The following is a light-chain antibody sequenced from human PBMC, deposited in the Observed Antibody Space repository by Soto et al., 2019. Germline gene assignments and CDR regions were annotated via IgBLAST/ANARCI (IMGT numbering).Light chain of an antibody. Sequence: DIVMTQSPDSLAVSLGERATINCKSSQSVLHSTNNENYLAWYQQKPGQSPKLLIYWASIRESGVPDRFSGSGSGTDFTLTISTLQAEDVGVYFCQQYSSAPFTFGPGTKVDI. V-gene: IGKV4-1*01. CDR1: QSVLHSTNNENY. CDR2: WAS. J-gene: IGKJ3*01. CDR3: QQYSSAPFT.